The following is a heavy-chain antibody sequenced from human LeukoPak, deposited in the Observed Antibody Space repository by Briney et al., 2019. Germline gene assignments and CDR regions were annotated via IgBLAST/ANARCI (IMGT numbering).Heavy chain of an antibody. CDR2: INPNSGGT. Sequence: ASVKVSCKASGYTFTGYYMHWVRQAPGQGLEWMGWINPNSGGTNYAQKFQGRVTMTRDTSISTAYMELSRLRSDDTAVYYCARGLYCSSNSCYRFDPWGQGTLVTVSS. V-gene: IGHV1-2*02. CDR1: GYTFTGYY. J-gene: IGHJ5*02. D-gene: IGHD2-2*01. CDR3: ARGLYCSSNSCYRFDP.